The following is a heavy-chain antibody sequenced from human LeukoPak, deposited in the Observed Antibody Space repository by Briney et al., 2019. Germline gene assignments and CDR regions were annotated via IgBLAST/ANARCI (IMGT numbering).Heavy chain of an antibody. CDR1: GGSISSYY. Sequence: SETLSLTCTVSGGSISSYYWSWIRQPPGKGLKWIGYIYYSGSTNYNPSLKSRVTISVDTSKNQFSLKLSSVTAADTAVYYCASTGIVGATTLDYWGQGTLVTVSS. D-gene: IGHD1-26*01. CDR3: ASTGIVGATTLDY. J-gene: IGHJ4*02. CDR2: IYYSGST. V-gene: IGHV4-59*08.